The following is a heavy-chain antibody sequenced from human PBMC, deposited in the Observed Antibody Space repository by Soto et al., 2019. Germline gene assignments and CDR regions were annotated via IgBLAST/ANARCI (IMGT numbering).Heavy chain of an antibody. V-gene: IGHV1-69*08. CDR1: GGTFSSYT. D-gene: IGHD3-10*01. Sequence: QVQLVQSGAEVKKPGSSVKVSCKASGGTFSSYTISWVRQAPGQGPEWMGRIIPILGIANYAQKFQGRVTIIADKSTSTAYLELSSLRSEDTGVYYCAREVEEMVAYFDYWGHVTLVTVSS. J-gene: IGHJ4*01. CDR2: IIPILGIA. CDR3: AREVEEMVAYFDY.